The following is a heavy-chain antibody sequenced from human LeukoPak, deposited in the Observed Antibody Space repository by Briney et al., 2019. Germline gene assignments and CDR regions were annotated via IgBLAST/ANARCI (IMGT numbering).Heavy chain of an antibody. CDR2: INWNGGST. V-gene: IGHV3-20*04. CDR1: GFTFDDYG. CDR3: ARRGSEIGQGNFDY. J-gene: IGHJ4*02. Sequence: GGSLRLSCAASGFTFDDYGMSWVRQAPGKGLEWVSGINWNGGSTGYADSVKGRFTISRDNAKNSLYLQMNSLRAEDTALYYCARRGSEIGQGNFDYWGQGTLVTVSS. D-gene: IGHD3-10*01.